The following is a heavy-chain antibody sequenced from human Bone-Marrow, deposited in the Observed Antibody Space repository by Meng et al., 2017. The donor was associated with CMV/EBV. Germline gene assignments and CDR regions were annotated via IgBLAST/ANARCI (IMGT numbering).Heavy chain of an antibody. CDR2: ISSSSSYI. D-gene: IGHD2-2*01. CDR3: ARDGYCSSTSCLYYYYYYGMDV. V-gene: IGHV3-21*01. Sequence: GGSLRLSCAASGFTFSSYSMNWVRQAPGKGLEWVSSISSSSSYIYYADSVKGRFTISRDNAKSSLYLQMNSLRAEDTAVYYCARDGYCSSTSCLYYYYYYGMDVWGQGTTVTVSS. J-gene: IGHJ6*02. CDR1: GFTFSSYS.